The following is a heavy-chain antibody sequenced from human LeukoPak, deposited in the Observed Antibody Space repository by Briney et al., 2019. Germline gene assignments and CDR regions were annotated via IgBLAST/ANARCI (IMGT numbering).Heavy chain of an antibody. J-gene: IGHJ5*02. CDR1: GGSISSGSYS. CDR2: IYHSGST. Sequence: SETLSLTCAVSGGSISSGSYSWSWIRQPPGKGLEWIGYIYHSGSTYYNPSLKSRVTISVDRSKNQFSLKLSSVTAADTAVYYCARAAGYNENWFDPWGRGTLVTVSS. D-gene: IGHD5-24*01. CDR3: ARAAGYNENWFDP. V-gene: IGHV4-30-2*01.